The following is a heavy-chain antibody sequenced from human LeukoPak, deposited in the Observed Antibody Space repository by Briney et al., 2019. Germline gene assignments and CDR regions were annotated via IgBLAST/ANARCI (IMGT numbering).Heavy chain of an antibody. CDR3: AKGVVAATNAAYYGMDV. Sequence: GGSLRLSCAASGFTFSSYWMTWVRQAPGKGLEWVANIKEDGSEKYYADSVKGRFTISRDNSKNTLYLQMNSLRPEDTAVYYCAKGVVAATNAAYYGMDVWGQGTTVTVSS. J-gene: IGHJ6*02. V-gene: IGHV3-7*01. D-gene: IGHD2-15*01. CDR1: GFTFSSYW. CDR2: IKEDGSEK.